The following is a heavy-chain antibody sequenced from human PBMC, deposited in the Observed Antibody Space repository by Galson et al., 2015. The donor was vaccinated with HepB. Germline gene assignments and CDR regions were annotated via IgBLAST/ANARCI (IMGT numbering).Heavy chain of an antibody. D-gene: IGHD4-11*01. Sequence: SLRLSCAASGFTFSSYAMHWVRQAPGKGLEWVAVISYDGSNKYYADSVKGRFTISRDNSKNTLYLQMNSLRADDTAVYYCAKVRSSYSNYALDAFDIWGHGTMVTVSS. CDR2: ISYDGSNK. J-gene: IGHJ3*02. CDR3: AKVRSSYSNYALDAFDI. V-gene: IGHV3-30*04. CDR1: GFTFSSYA.